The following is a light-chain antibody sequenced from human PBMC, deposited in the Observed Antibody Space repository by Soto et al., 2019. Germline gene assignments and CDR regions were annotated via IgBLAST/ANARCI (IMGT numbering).Light chain of an antibody. V-gene: IGLV2-8*01. Sequence: QSALTQPPSASGSPGQSVTISCTGTSRDIGGYDFVSWYQQHPGKAPKLLIYDVIKRPSGVPDRFSGSKSGNTASLTVSGLQTDDEADYYCSSYGGSSNLLFGGGTKLTVL. CDR1: SRDIGGYDF. J-gene: IGLJ2*01. CDR3: SSYGGSSNLL. CDR2: DVI.